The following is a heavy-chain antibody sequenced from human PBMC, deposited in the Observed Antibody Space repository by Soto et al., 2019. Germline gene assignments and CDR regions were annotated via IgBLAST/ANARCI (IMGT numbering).Heavy chain of an antibody. V-gene: IGHV1-46*01. CDR3: AREGVRRPLDY. Sequence: GASVKVSCKASGYTLTSYYMHWVRQAPGQGLEWMGIINPSGGSTSYAQKFQGRVTMTRDTSTSTVYMELSSLRSEDTAVYYCAREGVRRPLDYWGQGTLVTVSS. CDR1: GYTLTSYY. CDR2: INPSGGST. D-gene: IGHD2-8*01. J-gene: IGHJ4*02.